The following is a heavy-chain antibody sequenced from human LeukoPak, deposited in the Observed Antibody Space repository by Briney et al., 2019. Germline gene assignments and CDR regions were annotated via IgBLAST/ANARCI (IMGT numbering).Heavy chain of an antibody. V-gene: IGHV3-9*01. Sequence: GRSLRLSCAASGFTFDDYAMHWVRQAPGKGLEWVSGISWNSASIGYADSVKGRFTISRDNAKNSLYLQMNSLRAEDTALYYCAKDADTAMGFFDYWGQGTLVTVSS. J-gene: IGHJ4*02. D-gene: IGHD5-18*01. CDR3: AKDADTAMGFFDY. CDR2: ISWNSASI. CDR1: GFTFDDYA.